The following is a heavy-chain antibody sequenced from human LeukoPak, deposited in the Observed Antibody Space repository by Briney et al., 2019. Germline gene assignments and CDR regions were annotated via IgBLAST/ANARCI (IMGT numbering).Heavy chain of an antibody. J-gene: IGHJ4*02. V-gene: IGHV3-74*01. D-gene: IGHD6-19*01. Sequence: PGGSLRLSCAASGFTFGGYWMHWVRQAPGKGLVWVSRINSDGSRTSYADSVKGRFTISRDNSKNTLYLQMNSLRVEGTAVYYCARDPGVRWLVGFDYWGQGTLVTVSS. CDR1: GFTFGGYW. CDR2: INSDGSRT. CDR3: ARDPGVRWLVGFDY.